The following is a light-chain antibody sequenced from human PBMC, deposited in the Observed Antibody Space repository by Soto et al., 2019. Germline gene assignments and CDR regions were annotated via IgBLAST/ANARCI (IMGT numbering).Light chain of an antibody. V-gene: IGKV3-20*01. Sequence: EIVLTQSPGTLSLSPGERATRSCRASQSVSSSFLAWYQQKPGQAPRLLIYGASIRATGIPDRFSGSGSGTDFTLTISRVEPEDFAVYYCQQYGSSPWTFGQGTKVEIK. CDR2: GAS. CDR1: QSVSSSF. CDR3: QQYGSSPWT. J-gene: IGKJ1*01.